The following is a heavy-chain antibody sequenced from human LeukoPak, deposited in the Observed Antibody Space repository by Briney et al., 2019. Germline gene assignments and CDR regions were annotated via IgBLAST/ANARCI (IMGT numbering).Heavy chain of an antibody. CDR1: GGSFSGYY. D-gene: IGHD2-2*01. J-gene: IGHJ6*04. Sequence: SETLSLTCAVYGGSFSGYYWSWIRQPPGKGLEWIGEINHSGSTNYNPSLKSRVTISVDTSKNQFSLKLSSVTAADTAVYYCAREYCSSTSPNPVYVDVWGKGTTVTVSS. CDR2: INHSGST. V-gene: IGHV4-34*01. CDR3: AREYCSSTSPNPVYVDV.